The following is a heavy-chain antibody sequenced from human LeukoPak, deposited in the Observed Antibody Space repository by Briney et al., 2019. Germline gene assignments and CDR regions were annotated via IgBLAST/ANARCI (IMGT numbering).Heavy chain of an antibody. CDR2: ISHSGST. CDR1: GASVSSGTYF. J-gene: IGHJ4*02. CDR3: AGGYYFDY. D-gene: IGHD6-25*01. Sequence: SETLSLTCTVSGASVSSGTYFWTWIRQPPGKGLEWIGYISHSGSTNYNPSLKSRVTISLDTSKNQFSLKLSSVTAADTAVYYCAGGYYFDYWGQGTLVTVSS. V-gene: IGHV4-61*01.